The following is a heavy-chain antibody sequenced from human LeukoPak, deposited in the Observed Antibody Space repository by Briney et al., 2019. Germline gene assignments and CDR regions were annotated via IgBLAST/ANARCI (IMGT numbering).Heavy chain of an antibody. D-gene: IGHD3-10*01. V-gene: IGHV4-39*01. Sequence: SETLSLTCAVSGGSISSSSYYWGWIRQPPGKGLEWIGSIYYSGSTYYNPSLRSRVTISVDTSKNQFSLKLSSVTATDTAVYYCARQGGLSYYYGSGKQIDYWGQGTLVTVSS. CDR3: ARQGGLSYYYGSGKQIDY. CDR1: GGSISSSSYY. CDR2: IYYSGST. J-gene: IGHJ4*02.